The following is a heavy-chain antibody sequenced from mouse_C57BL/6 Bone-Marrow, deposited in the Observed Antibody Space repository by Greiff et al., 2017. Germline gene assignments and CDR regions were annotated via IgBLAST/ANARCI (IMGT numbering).Heavy chain of an antibody. CDR1: GYTFTDYE. V-gene: IGHV1-15*01. Sequence: QVQLQQSGAELVRPGASVTLSCKASGYTFTDYEMHWVKQTPVHGLEWIGAIDPETGGTAYNQKFKCKAILTADKSSSTAYMELRSLTSEDSAVYFCTRFFYDGYYKAMDYWGQGTSVTVSS. CDR2: IDPETGGT. J-gene: IGHJ4*01. D-gene: IGHD2-3*01. CDR3: TRFFYDGYYKAMDY.